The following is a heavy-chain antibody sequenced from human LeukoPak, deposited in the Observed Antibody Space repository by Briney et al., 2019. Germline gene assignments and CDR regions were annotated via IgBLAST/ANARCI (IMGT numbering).Heavy chain of an antibody. CDR1: GYRFTSYW. V-gene: IGHV5-51*01. CDR3: ARLIAAAGLNWFDP. D-gene: IGHD6-13*01. CDR2: IYPGDSDT. Sequence: GESLKIYCKGTGYRFTSYWIGWVRQMPGKGLEWKGIIYPGDSDTRYSPSFQGQDTISADKSISTAYLQWSSLKASDTAMYYCARLIAAAGLNWFDPWGQGTLVTVSS. J-gene: IGHJ5*02.